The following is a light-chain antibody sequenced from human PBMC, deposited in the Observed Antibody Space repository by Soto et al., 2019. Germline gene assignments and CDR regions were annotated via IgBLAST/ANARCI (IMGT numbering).Light chain of an antibody. V-gene: IGKV4-1*01. Sequence: IVMTQSPESLAVSLGERATVNCKSSQSVLYSLNNKNYLAWYQHKPGQPPKLLIYWASTRESGVPDRFSGSGSGTDFTLTISSLQAEDVAVYYCQQYYSTPPTFGQGTKVEIK. CDR1: QSVLYSLNNKNY. CDR3: QQYYSTPPT. CDR2: WAS. J-gene: IGKJ1*01.